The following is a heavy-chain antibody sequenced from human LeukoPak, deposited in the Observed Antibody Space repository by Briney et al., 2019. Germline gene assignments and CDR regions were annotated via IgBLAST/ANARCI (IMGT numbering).Heavy chain of an antibody. CDR2: IIPILGIA. J-gene: IGHJ4*02. CDR3: ARVPYDDFWSGYDVDY. Sequence: GASVKVSCKASGGTFSSYAISWVRQAPGQGLEWMGRIIPILGIANYAQKFQGRVTITADKSTSTAYMELSSLRSEDTAVYYCARVPYDDFWSGYDVDYWGQGTPVTVSS. D-gene: IGHD3-3*01. CDR1: GGTFSSYA. V-gene: IGHV1-69*04.